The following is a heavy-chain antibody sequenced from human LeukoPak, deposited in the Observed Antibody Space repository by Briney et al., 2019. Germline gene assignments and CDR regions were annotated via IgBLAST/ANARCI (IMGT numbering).Heavy chain of an antibody. D-gene: IGHD6-19*01. J-gene: IGHJ4*02. CDR3: AREYSSGWYFDY. V-gene: IGHV1-46*01. Sequence: ASVKVSCKASGYTFTSYYMHWVRQAPGQGLEWMGIINPSGGSTSYAQKFQGRVTMTRDTSTSTVYMELSSLRSEDTAVYYFAREYSSGWYFDYWGQGTLVTVSS. CDR2: INPSGGST. CDR1: GYTFTSYY.